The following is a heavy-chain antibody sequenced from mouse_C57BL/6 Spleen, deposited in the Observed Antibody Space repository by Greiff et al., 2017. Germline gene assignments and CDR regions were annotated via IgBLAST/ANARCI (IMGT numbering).Heavy chain of an antibody. CDR1: GYTFTSYW. CDR2: IHPNSGST. J-gene: IGHJ2*01. V-gene: IGHV1-64*01. D-gene: IGHD2-3*01. Sequence: QVQLQQPGAELVKPGASVKLSCKASGYTFTSYWMHWVKQRPGQGLEWIGMIHPNSGSTNYNEKFKSKATLTVDKSSSTAYMQLSSLTSEDSAVXYCAREKGVTYYYDYWGQGTTLTVAS. CDR3: AREKGVTYYYDY.